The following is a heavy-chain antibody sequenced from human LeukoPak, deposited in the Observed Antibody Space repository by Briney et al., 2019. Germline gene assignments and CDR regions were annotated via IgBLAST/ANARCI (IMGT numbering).Heavy chain of an antibody. Sequence: SVKVSCKASGGTFSSYAISWVRQAPGRGLEWMGGIIPIFGTANYAQKFQGRVTITADESTSTAYMELSSLRSEDTAVYYCARGYYDILTGASYYYYGMDVWGQGTTVTVSS. CDR2: IIPIFGTA. V-gene: IGHV1-69*13. CDR3: ARGYYDILTGASYYYYGMDV. D-gene: IGHD3-9*01. J-gene: IGHJ6*02. CDR1: GGTFSSYA.